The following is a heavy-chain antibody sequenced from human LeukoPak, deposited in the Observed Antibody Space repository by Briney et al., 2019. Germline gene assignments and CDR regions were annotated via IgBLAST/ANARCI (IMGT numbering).Heavy chain of an antibody. J-gene: IGHJ6*02. D-gene: IGHD6-19*01. CDR3: AKGFKHGSWLPEVEYSSGWYLEDDYYYYYGMDV. CDR1: GFTFSNHA. CDR2: ITGSGPTT. Sequence: QPGGSLRLSCVASGFTFSNHAMTWVRQAPGKGLEWVSAITGSGPTTFYADSVKGRFTISRDNSKNTLYLQMNSLRAEDTAVYYCAKGFKHGSWLPEVEYSSGWYLEDDYYYYYGMDVWGQGTTVTVSS. V-gene: IGHV3-23*01.